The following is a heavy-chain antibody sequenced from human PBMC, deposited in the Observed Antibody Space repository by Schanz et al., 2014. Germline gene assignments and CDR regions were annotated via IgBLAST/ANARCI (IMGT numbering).Heavy chain of an antibody. D-gene: IGHD2-15*01. Sequence: QVHLVESGGGVVQPGRSLRLSCTGSRFTISRNPIHWVRQAPGKGPEWVALVWSDGNTKYYVDSVKGRFTISRDNSMNTLHLQMDGLRVEYTAVYYCARDAVALVPEYFMDVWGKGTPVTVSS. J-gene: IGHJ6*03. CDR3: ARDAVALVPEYFMDV. CDR1: RFTISRNP. CDR2: VWSDGNTK. V-gene: IGHV3-33*08.